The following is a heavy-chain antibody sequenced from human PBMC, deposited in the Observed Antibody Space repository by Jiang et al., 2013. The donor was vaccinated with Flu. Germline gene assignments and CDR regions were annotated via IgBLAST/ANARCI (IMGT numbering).Heavy chain of an antibody. V-gene: IGHV1-69*06. Sequence: SGAEVKKPGSSVKVSCKASGGTFSSYAISWVRQAPGQGLEWMGGIIPIFGTANYAQKFQGRVTITADKSTSTAYMELSSLRSEDTAVYYYARAGYYGSVPGDYYGMDVWGQGTTVTVSS. D-gene: IGHD3-10*01. CDR1: GGTFSSYA. CDR2: IIPIFGTA. J-gene: IGHJ6*02. CDR3: ARAGYYGSVPGDYYGMDV.